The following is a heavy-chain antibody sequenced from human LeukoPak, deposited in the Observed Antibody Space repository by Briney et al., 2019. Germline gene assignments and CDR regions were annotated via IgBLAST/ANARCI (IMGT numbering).Heavy chain of an antibody. D-gene: IGHD2-15*01. CDR1: GGTFSSYA. Sequence: SVKVSCKASGGTFSSYAISWVRPAPGQGLEWMGRIIPILGIANYAQKFQGRVTITADKSTSTAYMELSSLRSEDTAVYYCAGGYCSGGSCPNWFDPWGQGTLVTVSS. J-gene: IGHJ5*02. CDR3: AGGYCSGGSCPNWFDP. CDR2: IIPILGIA. V-gene: IGHV1-69*04.